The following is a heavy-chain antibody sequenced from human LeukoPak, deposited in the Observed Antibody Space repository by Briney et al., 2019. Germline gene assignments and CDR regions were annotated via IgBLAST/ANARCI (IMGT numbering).Heavy chain of an antibody. J-gene: IGHJ6*03. V-gene: IGHV3-33*01. Sequence: PGGSLRLSCAAPGFTFSSYGMHWVRQAPGKGLEWVAVIWYDGSNKYYADSVKGRFTISRDNSKNTLYLQMNSLRAEDTAVYYCARSIAARRGGYYYYYMDVWGKGTTVTVSS. CDR2: IWYDGSNK. D-gene: IGHD6-6*01. CDR1: GFTFSSYG. CDR3: ARSIAARRGGYYYYYMDV.